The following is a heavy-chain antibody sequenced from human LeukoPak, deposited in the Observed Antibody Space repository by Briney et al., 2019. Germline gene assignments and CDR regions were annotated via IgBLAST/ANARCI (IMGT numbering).Heavy chain of an antibody. J-gene: IGHJ6*02. CDR3: ALNHNIAIPPYYYYGMDV. Sequence: ASVKVSCKASGSTFTSTAINWLPQAPGQGLEWMGWISSYNGNTNYAQNLQGRVTMTTDTSTSTAYMELRSLRSDDTAVYYCALNHNIAIPPYYYYGMDVWGQGTTVTVSS. CDR1: GSTFTSTA. D-gene: IGHD5-18*01. CDR2: ISSYNGNT. V-gene: IGHV1-18*01.